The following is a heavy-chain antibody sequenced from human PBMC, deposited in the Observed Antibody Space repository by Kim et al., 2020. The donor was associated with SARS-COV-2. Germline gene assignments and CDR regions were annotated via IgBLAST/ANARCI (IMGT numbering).Heavy chain of an antibody. CDR3: ASYTRRYYYYGMDV. CDR2: INHSGST. CDR1: GGSFSGYY. J-gene: IGHJ6*02. D-gene: IGHD4-4*01. Sequence: SEILSRTCAVYGGSFSGYYWSWIRQPPGKGLEWIGEINHSGSTNYNPSLKSRVTISVDTSKNQFSLKLSSVTAADTAVYYCASYTRRYYYYGMDVWGQGT. V-gene: IGHV4-34*01.